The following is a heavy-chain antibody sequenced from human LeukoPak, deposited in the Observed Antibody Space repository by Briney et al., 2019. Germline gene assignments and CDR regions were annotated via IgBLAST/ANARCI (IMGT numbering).Heavy chain of an antibody. CDR2: IYSGGST. D-gene: IGHD6-19*01. J-gene: IGHJ6*03. Sequence: GGSLRLSCAASGFTVSSNYMSWVRQAPGKGLEWVSVIYSGGSTYYADSVKGRFTISRDNSKNTLYLQMNRLRAEDTAVYYCASARYSSGWHYYYYYYMDVWGKGTTVTVSS. CDR1: GFTVSSNY. V-gene: IGHV3-53*01. CDR3: ASARYSSGWHYYYYYYMDV.